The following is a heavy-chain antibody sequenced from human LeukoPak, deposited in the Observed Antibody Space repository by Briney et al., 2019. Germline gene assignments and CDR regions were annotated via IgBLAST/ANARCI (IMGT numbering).Heavy chain of an antibody. CDR3: AKSAGAYCSGGSCYSAVFDY. Sequence: GASVKVSCKASGGTFSSYAISWVRQAPGQGLEWMGGIIPIFGTANYAQKFQGRVTITADESTSTAYMELSSLRSEDTAVYYCAKSAGAYCSGGSCYSAVFDYWGQGTLVTVSS. CDR1: GGTFSSYA. D-gene: IGHD2-15*01. V-gene: IGHV1-69*13. J-gene: IGHJ4*02. CDR2: IIPIFGTA.